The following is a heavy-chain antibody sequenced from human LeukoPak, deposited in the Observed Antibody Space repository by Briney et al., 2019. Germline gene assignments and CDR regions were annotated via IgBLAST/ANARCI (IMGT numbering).Heavy chain of an antibody. J-gene: IGHJ4*02. V-gene: IGHV3-53*01. CDR1: GFTVSSNY. CDR2: IYSGGST. D-gene: IGHD6-6*01. Sequence: PGGSLRLSCAASGFTVSSNYMSWVRQAPGKGLEWVSVIYSGGSTYYADSVKGRFTISRDNAKNSLFLQMNSLRPEDTAVYYCARIGYSSSSFDYWGQGTLVTVSS. CDR3: ARIGYSSSSFDY.